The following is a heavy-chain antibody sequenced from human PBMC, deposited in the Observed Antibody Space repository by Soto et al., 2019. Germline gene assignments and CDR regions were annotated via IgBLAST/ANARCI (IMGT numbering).Heavy chain of an antibody. CDR2: IYPSDSDT. V-gene: IGHV5-51*01. CDR1: GYNFAGYW. J-gene: IGHJ4*02. Sequence: RGESLKISCKGSGYNFAGYWIAWVRQMPGKGLELMGIIYPSDSDTRYRPSFQGQVTISADKSISSAYLQWSSLRASDTATYYCARGGVSTRTFDYWGQGTPVTVSS. D-gene: IGHD3-3*01. CDR3: ARGGVSTRTFDY.